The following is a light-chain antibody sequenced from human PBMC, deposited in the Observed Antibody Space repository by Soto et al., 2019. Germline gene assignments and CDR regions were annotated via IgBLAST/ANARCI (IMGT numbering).Light chain of an antibody. CDR3: SSYAGSNNNV. J-gene: IGLJ2*01. V-gene: IGLV2-8*01. CDR1: SNDVGGYNF. Sequence: QSVLTQPPSASGSPGQSVTISCTGTSNDVGGYNFVSWYQQHPGKAPKLMIYEVNKRPSGVPDRFSGSKSGNTASLTVSGLPAEDEADYYCSSYAGSNNNVFGGGTKVTVL. CDR2: EVN.